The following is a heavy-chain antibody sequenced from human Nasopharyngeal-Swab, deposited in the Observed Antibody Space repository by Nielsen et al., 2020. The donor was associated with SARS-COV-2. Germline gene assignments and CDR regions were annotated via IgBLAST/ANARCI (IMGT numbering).Heavy chain of an antibody. V-gene: IGHV1-18*03. CDR1: GYIFTLHR. CDR3: ARHERRTGTTYFEF. D-gene: IGHD1-7*01. J-gene: IGHJ4*02. CDR2: VSAHSVNA. Sequence: ASVKVSCKASGYIFTLHRISWVRQAPGQGLEWMGWVSAHSVNAKYAQNLQGRVTMTTDTSTSTSYMELRSLRSDDMAVYYCARHERRTGTTYFEFWGQGTLVTVSS.